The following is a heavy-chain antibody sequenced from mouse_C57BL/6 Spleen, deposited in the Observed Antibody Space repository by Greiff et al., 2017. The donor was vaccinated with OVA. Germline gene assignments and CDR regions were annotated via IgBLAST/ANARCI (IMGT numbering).Heavy chain of an antibody. J-gene: IGHJ2*01. V-gene: IGHV1-61*01. CDR1: GYTFTSYW. CDR3: ARRGIGYYFDY. CDR2: IYPSDSET. Sequence: QVQLQQPGAELVRPGSSVKLSCKASGYTFTSYWMDWVKQRPGQGLEWIGTIYPSDSETHSNQKFKDKATLTVDKSSSTAYMQISSLTAEDSAVYYCARRGIGYYFDYWGQGTTLTVSS.